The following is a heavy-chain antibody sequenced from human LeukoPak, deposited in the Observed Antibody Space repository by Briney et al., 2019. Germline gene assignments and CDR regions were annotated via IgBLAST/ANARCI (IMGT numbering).Heavy chain of an antibody. D-gene: IGHD1-26*01. Sequence: GASVKVSCKASGYTFTSYGISWVRQAPGQGLEWMGWISAYNGNTNHAQKLQGRVTMTTDTSTSTAYMELRSLRSDDTAVYYCARDLRVVGATSRFDYWGQGTLVTVSS. V-gene: IGHV1-18*01. CDR2: ISAYNGNT. CDR1: GYTFTSYG. CDR3: ARDLRVVGATSRFDY. J-gene: IGHJ4*02.